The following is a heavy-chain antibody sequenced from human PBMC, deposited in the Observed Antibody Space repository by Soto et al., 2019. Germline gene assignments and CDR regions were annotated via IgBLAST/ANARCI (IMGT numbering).Heavy chain of an antibody. Sequence: QVQLVQSGAEVKKPGATVKVSCKASGYTFSSCYIHWVRQAPGQGLARRGIINPNGGSTKYARDFKGRLTVTRDTSTATVYMDLSALTSDDTAMYYCARGLGLGDCWGQGTMVTVSS. CDR2: INPNGGST. D-gene: IGHD3-9*01. CDR3: ARGLGLGDC. CDR1: GYTFSSCY. J-gene: IGHJ4*02. V-gene: IGHV1-46*03.